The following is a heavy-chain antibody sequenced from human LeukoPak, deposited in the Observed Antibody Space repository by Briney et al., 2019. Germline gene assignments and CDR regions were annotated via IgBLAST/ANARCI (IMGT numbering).Heavy chain of an antibody. CDR3: ATGVGTTNYFDY. J-gene: IGHJ4*02. CDR2: ISSGSVYI. D-gene: IGHD2-21*02. Sequence: GGSLRLSCAASGFTFSTYTVNWVRQAPGKGLEWVSSISSGSVYIYYADSVKGRFTISRDNAKNSMYLQMNSLRAEDTAVYYCATGVGTTNYFDYWGQGTLVTVSS. CDR1: GFTFSTYT. V-gene: IGHV3-21*01.